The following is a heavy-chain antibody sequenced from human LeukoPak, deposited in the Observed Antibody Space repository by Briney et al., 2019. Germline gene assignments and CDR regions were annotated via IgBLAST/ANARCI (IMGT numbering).Heavy chain of an antibody. Sequence: GGSLRLSCAASGFIFSSYEMNWVRQAPGKGLEWVSYISSSGRTIYYADSVKGRFTISRDNAKNSLSLQMNILRAEDTAVYYCARDRRGIVRWFDYWGQGTLVTVSS. J-gene: IGHJ4*02. D-gene: IGHD1-26*01. CDR2: ISSSGRTI. CDR3: ARDRRGIVRWFDY. CDR1: GFIFSSYE. V-gene: IGHV3-48*03.